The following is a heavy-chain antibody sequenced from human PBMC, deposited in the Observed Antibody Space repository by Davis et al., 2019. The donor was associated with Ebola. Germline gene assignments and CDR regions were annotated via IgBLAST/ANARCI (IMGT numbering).Heavy chain of an antibody. Sequence: GESLKISCAESGFTFSSYGMNWVRQAPGKGLEWVAVIWYDGSNKYYEDSVKGRFTISRDNSKKTLYLQMNSLRAEDTDVYYCAKSGLSFGVVKYHYGMDVWGKGTTVTVSS. CDR3: AKSGLSFGVVKYHYGMDV. D-gene: IGHD3-3*01. CDR1: GFTFSSYG. CDR2: IWYDGSNK. J-gene: IGHJ6*04. V-gene: IGHV3-33*06.